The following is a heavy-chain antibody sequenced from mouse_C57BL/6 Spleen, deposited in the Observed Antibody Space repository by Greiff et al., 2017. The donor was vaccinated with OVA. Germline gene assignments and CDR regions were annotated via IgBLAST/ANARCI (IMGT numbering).Heavy chain of an antibody. V-gene: IGHV1-69*01. CDR1: GYTFTSYW. J-gene: IGHJ2*01. CDR3: ARSRSGRTAQALFDY. CDR2: IDPSDSYT. D-gene: IGHD3-2*02. Sequence: QVQLQQPGAELVMPGASVKLSCKASGYTFTSYWMHWVKQRPGPGLEWIGEIDPSDSYTNYNQKFKGKSTLTVDKSSSTAYMQLSSLTSEDSAVYYCARSRSGRTAQALFDYWGQGTTLTVSS.